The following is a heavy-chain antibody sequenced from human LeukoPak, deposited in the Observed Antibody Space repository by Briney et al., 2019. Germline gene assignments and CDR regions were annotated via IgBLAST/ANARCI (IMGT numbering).Heavy chain of an antibody. CDR2: ISWDGGST. J-gene: IGHJ2*01. Sequence: GGSLRLSCAASGFTFDDYTMHWVRQAPGKGLEWVSLISWDGGSTYYADSVKGRFTISRDNAKNTLYLQMNSLRAEDTAVYYCVRDDREYWYFDLWGRGTLVTVSS. D-gene: IGHD1-26*01. V-gene: IGHV3-43*01. CDR3: VRDDREYWYFDL. CDR1: GFTFDDYT.